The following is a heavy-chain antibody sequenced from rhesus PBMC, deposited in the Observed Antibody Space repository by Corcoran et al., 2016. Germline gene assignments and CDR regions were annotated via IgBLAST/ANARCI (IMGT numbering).Heavy chain of an antibody. CDR2: IYGSGGST. V-gene: IGHV4-160*01. J-gene: IGHJ2*01. Sequence: QVQLQESGPGLVKPSETLSLTCAVSGGSFSSYWWIWIRQAPGKGREWIGRIYGSGGSTAYNPSLKSRVTISTDTSKNQFSLKLSSVTAADTAVYYCARGDSSGWYDFSWYFDIWGPGTPITISS. CDR1: GGSFSSYW. D-gene: IGHD6-31*01. CDR3: ARGDSSGWYDFSWYFDI.